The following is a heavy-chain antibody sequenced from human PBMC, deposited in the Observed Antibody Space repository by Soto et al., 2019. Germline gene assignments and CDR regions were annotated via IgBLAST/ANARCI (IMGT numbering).Heavy chain of an antibody. CDR2: VSTYDGNT. J-gene: IGHJ4*02. CDR1: GYRFSRYG. D-gene: IGHD2-21*01. CDR3: ARDEEDANLMIVVLPGDY. V-gene: IGHV1-18*01. Sequence: QVQLVQSGGEVKEPGASVKVSCKASGYRFSRYGINWVRQAPGQGLEWMGWVSTYDGNTQYAQKFQGRITMTTDTSTNAVYLELRSLTSYDTAVYYCARDEEDANLMIVVLPGDYWGQGTLVSVSS.